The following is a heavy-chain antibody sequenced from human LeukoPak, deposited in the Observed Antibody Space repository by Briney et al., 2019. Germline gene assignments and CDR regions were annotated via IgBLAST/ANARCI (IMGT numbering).Heavy chain of an antibody. CDR1: GYTFTSYD. J-gene: IGHJ5*02. D-gene: IGHD1-26*01. CDR3: ARERGLRIVGATINWFDP. V-gene: IGHV1-8*03. CDR2: MNPNSGNT. Sequence: ASVKVSCKASGYTFTSYDINWVRQATGQGLEWMGWMNPNSGNTGYAQKFQGRVTITRNTSISTAYMELSSLRSEDTAVYYCARERGLRIVGATINWFDPWGQGTLVTVSS.